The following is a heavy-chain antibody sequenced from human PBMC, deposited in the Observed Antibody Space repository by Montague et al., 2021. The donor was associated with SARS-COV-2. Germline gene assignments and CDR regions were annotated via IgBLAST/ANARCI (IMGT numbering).Heavy chain of an antibody. CDR2: IGTAGDT. J-gene: IGHJ5*02. CDR1: GFTFSSYD. CDR3: ARGVYDYSNYVNWFDP. V-gene: IGHV3-13*04. D-gene: IGHD4-11*01. Sequence: SLRLSCAASGFTFSSYDMHWVRQATGNGLEWVSAIGTAGDTCYPGSVTGRFTIPRENAKNSLYLQMDSLRAGDTAVYYCARGVYDYSNYVNWFDPWGQGTLVTVSS.